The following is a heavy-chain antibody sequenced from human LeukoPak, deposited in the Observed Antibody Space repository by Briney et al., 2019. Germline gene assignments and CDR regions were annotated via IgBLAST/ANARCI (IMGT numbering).Heavy chain of an antibody. J-gene: IGHJ4*02. CDR2: FYHSGST. D-gene: IGHD1-26*01. CDR3: ARSSWSLFDY. Sequence: SETLSLTCTISGYSISSGYYWGWIRQPPGKGLEWIGNFYHSGSTYYNPSLKSRVTFSVDTSKNQFSLKLSSVTAADTAVYYCARSSWSLFDYWGQGTPVTVSS. V-gene: IGHV4-38-2*02. CDR1: GYSISSGYY.